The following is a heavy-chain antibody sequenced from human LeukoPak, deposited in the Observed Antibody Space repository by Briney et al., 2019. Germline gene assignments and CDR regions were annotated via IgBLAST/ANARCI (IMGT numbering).Heavy chain of an antibody. V-gene: IGHV3-7*05. Sequence: PGGSLRLFCAASGFTFNRNWMSWVRQAPGKGLEWVANIKQDGSEKYYVDSVKGRFTTSRDNAKNSLYLQMNSLRAEDTAVYYCAREVYGDNYFDYWGQGTLVTVSS. D-gene: IGHD4-17*01. CDR1: GFTFNRNW. CDR3: AREVYGDNYFDY. CDR2: IKQDGSEK. J-gene: IGHJ4*02.